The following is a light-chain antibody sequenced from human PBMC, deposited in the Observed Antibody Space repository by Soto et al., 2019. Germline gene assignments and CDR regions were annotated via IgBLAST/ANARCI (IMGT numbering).Light chain of an antibody. J-gene: IGKJ1*01. V-gene: IGKV3-20*01. CDR2: DAS. CDR3: QQYGGSPPWT. Sequence: EIGLTQSPGTLSLSPGERATLSCRASQSVSGNYLAWYRQKPGQAPRLLIYDASSRATGIPDRFSGSGSGTDFPLTISRLEPEDFTVYYCQQYGGSPPWTFGQGTKVEIK. CDR1: QSVSGNY.